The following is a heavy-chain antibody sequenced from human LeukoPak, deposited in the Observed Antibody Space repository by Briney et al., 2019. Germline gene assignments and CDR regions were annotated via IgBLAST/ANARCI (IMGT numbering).Heavy chain of an antibody. CDR3: AIYTNSAAGY. J-gene: IGHJ4*02. V-gene: IGHV4-39*01. D-gene: IGHD2-2*02. CDR2: IYHTGTT. Sequence: PSETLPLTCTVSGGSISSSIYHGGWIRQPPGKGLEWIGTIYHTGTTHYNPSLKSRVTISVDTSRNQFSLTLNSMTAADTAVYYCAIYTNSAAGYWGQGALVAVSS. CDR1: GGSISSSIYH.